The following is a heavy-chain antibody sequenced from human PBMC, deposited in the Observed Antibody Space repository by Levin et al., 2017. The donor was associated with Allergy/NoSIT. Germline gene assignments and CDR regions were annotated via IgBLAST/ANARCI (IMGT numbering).Heavy chain of an antibody. V-gene: IGHV1-69*13. J-gene: IGHJ5*02. CDR1: GGTFSSYA. D-gene: IGHD5-24*01. CDR3: ARAQPPGWRQMAPWFDP. CDR2: IIPIFGTA. Sequence: SVKVSCKASGGTFSSYAISWVRQAPGQGLEWMGGIIPIFGTANYAQKFQGRVTITADESTSTAYMELSSLRSEDTAVYYCARAQPPGWRQMAPWFDPWGQGTLVTVSS.